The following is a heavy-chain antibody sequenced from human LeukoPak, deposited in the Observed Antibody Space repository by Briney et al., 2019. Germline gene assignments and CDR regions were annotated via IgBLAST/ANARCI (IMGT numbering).Heavy chain of an antibody. J-gene: IGHJ4*02. CDR2: IYYSGST. D-gene: IGHD6-19*01. V-gene: IGHV4-39*07. Sequence: SETLSLTCTVSGGSISSSSYYWGWIRQPPGKGLEWIGSIYYSGSTNYNPSLKSRVTISVDTSKTQFSLKLNSVTAADTAVYYCASGEGWLVRYWGQGTLVTVSS. CDR3: ASGEGWLVRY. CDR1: GGSISSSSYY.